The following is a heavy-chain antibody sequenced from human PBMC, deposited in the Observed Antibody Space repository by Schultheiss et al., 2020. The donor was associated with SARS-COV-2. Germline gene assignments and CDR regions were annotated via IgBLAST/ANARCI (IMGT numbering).Heavy chain of an antibody. CDR1: GGSISSGSYY. CDR3: ARVAEQRKFDY. D-gene: IGHD6-25*01. Sequence: SETLSLTCTVSGGSISSGSYYWSLIRQPPGKGLEWIGEINHSGSTKYNLSLKSRVTISMDTSKNQFSLKLTSVTAADTAVYYCARVAEQRKFDYWGQGTLVTVSS. J-gene: IGHJ4*02. V-gene: IGHV4-61*01. CDR2: INHSGST.